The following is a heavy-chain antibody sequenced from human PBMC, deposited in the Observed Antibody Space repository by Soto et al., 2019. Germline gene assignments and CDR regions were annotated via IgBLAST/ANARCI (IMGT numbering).Heavy chain of an antibody. J-gene: IGHJ4*01. CDR2: IIPIFGTA. Sequence: QVQLVQSGAEVKKPGSSVKVSCKASGGTFSSYAISWVRQAPGQGLEWMGGIIPIFGTANYAQKFQGRVTITADESTSTAYMELSSLRSEDTAVYYCARVSFLCSGGSCYYRGIDYWGHGTLVTVSS. CDR1: GGTFSSYA. CDR3: ARVSFLCSGGSCYYRGIDY. V-gene: IGHV1-69*01. D-gene: IGHD2-15*01.